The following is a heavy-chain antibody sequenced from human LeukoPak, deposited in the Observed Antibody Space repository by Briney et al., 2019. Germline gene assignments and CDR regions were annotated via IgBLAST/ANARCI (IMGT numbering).Heavy chain of an antibody. CDR3: ATEFYSNGYNF. D-gene: IGHD5-24*01. CDR1: GFTFSSAW. Sequence: PGGSLRLSCAASGFTFSSAWMTWVRQPPGKGLEWVGHIKSRTDGGSTDYPAPVKGRFTVSRDDSKNTVYLQMNSLKTEDSAVYYCATEFYSNGYNFWGQGTPVTVSS. J-gene: IGHJ4*02. V-gene: IGHV3-15*01. CDR2: IKSRTDGGST.